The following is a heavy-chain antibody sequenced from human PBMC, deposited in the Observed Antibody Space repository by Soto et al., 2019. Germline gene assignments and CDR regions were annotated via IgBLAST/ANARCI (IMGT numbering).Heavy chain of an antibody. D-gene: IGHD2-15*01. CDR2: IWYDGSNK. V-gene: IGHV3-33*01. Sequence: TIGIHALLRACAATSKGLEWVAVIWYDGSNKYDADSVKGRFTISRDNSTNTLYLQMNSLRAEDTAVYYCARQRDCSGGFCYFNYYYGVDHWCQGTTVSV. CDR1: TIGIHA. CDR3: ARQRDCSGGFCYFNYYYGVDH. J-gene: IGHJ6*02.